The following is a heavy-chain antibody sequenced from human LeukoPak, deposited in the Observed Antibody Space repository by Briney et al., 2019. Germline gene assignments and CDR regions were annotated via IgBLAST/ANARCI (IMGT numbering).Heavy chain of an antibody. V-gene: IGHV1-2*02. Sequence: ASVKVSCKASGYTFTGYYMHWVRQAPGQGLEWMGWINPNSGGTNYAQQFQGRVTMTRDTSISTAYMELSRLRSDDTAVYYCATESYSGSYLYAFDIWGQGTMVTVSS. D-gene: IGHD1-26*01. J-gene: IGHJ3*02. CDR1: GYTFTGYY. CDR2: INPNSGGT. CDR3: ATESYSGSYLYAFDI.